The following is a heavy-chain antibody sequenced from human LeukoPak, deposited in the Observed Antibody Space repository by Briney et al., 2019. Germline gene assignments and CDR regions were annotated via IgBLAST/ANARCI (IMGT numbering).Heavy chain of an antibody. CDR1: GGSISTYY. J-gene: IGHJ4*02. CDR2: ITYNGRT. V-gene: IGHV4-59*01. Sequence: SETLSLTCTVSGGSISTYYWTWVRQPPGKGLEWIGYITYNGRTDYKPSLKSRVTISLDTSKNQSSLKLSSVTAADTAVYYCAKWGYYFDSSAYVAPTDDSWGQGTLVTVSS. D-gene: IGHD3-22*01. CDR3: AKWGYYFDSSAYVAPTDDS.